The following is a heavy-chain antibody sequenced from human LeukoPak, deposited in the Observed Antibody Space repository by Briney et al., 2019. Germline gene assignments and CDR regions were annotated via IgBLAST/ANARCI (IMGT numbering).Heavy chain of an antibody. CDR1: GFTFSGSA. CDR3: TAYGDYYSPKYYMDV. D-gene: IGHD4-17*01. Sequence: PGGSLRLSCAASGFTFSGSAMHWVRQASGKGLEWVGRIRSKANSYATAYAASVKGRFTISRDDSKNTANLQMNSLKTEDTAVYYCTAYGDYYSPKYYMDVWGKGTTVTVSS. V-gene: IGHV3-73*01. J-gene: IGHJ6*03. CDR2: IRSKANSYAT.